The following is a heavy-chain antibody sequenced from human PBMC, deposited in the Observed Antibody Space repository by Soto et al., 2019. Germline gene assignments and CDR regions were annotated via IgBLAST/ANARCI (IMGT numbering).Heavy chain of an antibody. D-gene: IGHD2-15*01. CDR1: GFTFSNYW. J-gene: IGHJ6*03. CDR2: INSDGSVS. V-gene: IGHV3-74*02. CDR3: ARGDCVGGTCYSLVGSFYYYMDV. Sequence: EVQLVESGGGLVQPGGSLRLSCAASGFTFSNYWMYWVRQAPGKGLEWVSRINSDGSVSSYADSVKGRLTISRDNVKNTLYLKMDSLRAEDTAVYYCARGDCVGGTCYSLVGSFYYYMDVWGKGTTVTVFS.